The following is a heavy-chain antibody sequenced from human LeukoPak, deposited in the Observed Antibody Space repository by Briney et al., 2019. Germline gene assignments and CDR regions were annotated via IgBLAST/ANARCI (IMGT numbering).Heavy chain of an antibody. CDR1: GYTFTNYY. CDR2: IHPSGGST. Sequence: GASVEVSCKASGYTFTNYYMHWVRQAPGQGLEWMGVIHPSGGSTTYAQKFQGRVTLTKDTATSTVYIELSSLRSDDTAVFYCARMAMDPAMVTNFFDLWGQGTLLTVSA. V-gene: IGHV1-46*01. J-gene: IGHJ4*02. CDR3: ARMAMDPAMVTNFFDL. D-gene: IGHD5-18*01.